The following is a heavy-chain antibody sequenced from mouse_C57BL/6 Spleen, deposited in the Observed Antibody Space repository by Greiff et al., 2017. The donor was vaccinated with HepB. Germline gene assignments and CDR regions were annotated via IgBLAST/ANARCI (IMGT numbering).Heavy chain of an antibody. Sequence: VMLVESGPELVKPGASVKISCKASGYAFSSSWMNWVKQRPGKGLEWIGRIYPGDGDTNYNGKFKGKATLTADKSSSTAYMQLSSLTSEDSAVYFCARDSSGVAYWGQGTLVTVSA. J-gene: IGHJ3*01. CDR3: ARDSSGVAY. V-gene: IGHV1-82*01. D-gene: IGHD3-2*02. CDR1: GYAFSSSW. CDR2: IYPGDGDT.